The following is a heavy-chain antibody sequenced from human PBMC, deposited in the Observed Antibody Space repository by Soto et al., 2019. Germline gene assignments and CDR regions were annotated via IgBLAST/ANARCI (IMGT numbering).Heavy chain of an antibody. V-gene: IGHV3-23*01. CDR1: GFSFSTYP. D-gene: IGHD4-17*01. Sequence: VQLLESGGGLVQPGGSLRLSCAASGFSFSTYPMVWVRQAPGKRLEAISSISGSGDKTYYKDSVRGRFTISRDNSKNTVDLQMNSLRPEDTAVYYCAKILSTVTSYYYGMDAWGQGTTVTVSS. CDR2: ISGSGDKT. CDR3: AKILSTVTSYYYGMDA. J-gene: IGHJ6*02.